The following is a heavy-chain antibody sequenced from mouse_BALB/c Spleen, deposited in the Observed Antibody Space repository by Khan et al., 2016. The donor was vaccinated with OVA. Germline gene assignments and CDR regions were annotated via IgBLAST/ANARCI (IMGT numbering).Heavy chain of an antibody. Sequence: QIQLVQSGPELKKPGETVKISCKASGYTFTNYGVNWVKQAPGKGLKWMGWINTYTGEPIYADDFKGRFAFSLETSASTAYLQINNLRKEDTATYFCARPPYFSYVMGYWGQGTSVTVSS. CDR3: ARPPYFSYVMGY. CDR1: GYTFTNYG. CDR2: INTYTGEP. D-gene: IGHD2-10*01. V-gene: IGHV9-3-1*01. J-gene: IGHJ4*01.